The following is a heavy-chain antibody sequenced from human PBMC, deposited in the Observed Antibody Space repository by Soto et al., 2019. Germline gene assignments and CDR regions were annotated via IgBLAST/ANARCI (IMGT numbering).Heavy chain of an antibody. D-gene: IGHD1-1*01. CDR3: AKDPYNHRFES. J-gene: IGHJ4*02. V-gene: IGHV3-23*01. CDR2: IGSDGST. CDR1: VFPFSRHA. Sequence: VGSLRLSCAASVFPFSRHAMAWVRRAAGRGLEWVATIGSDGSTYHAESVKGRFSISRDNYGNMLHLQLNSLRVEDTGIYHCAKDPYNHRFESLGQGTLVTVSS.